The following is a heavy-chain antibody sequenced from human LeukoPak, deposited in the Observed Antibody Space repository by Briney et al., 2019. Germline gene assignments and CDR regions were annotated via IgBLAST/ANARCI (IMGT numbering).Heavy chain of an antibody. CDR3: VRDREPNWFDP. D-gene: IGHD5-24*01. V-gene: IGHV6-1*01. CDR1: GDSVSSNSAA. J-gene: IGHJ5*02. Sequence: SQTLSLTCAISGDSVSSNSAAWHWIRQSPSRGLEWLGRTYYRFRWYSNYAPSVKSRITINPDTSKNQFSLQLNSVTPEDTAVYYCVRDREPNWFDPWGQGTLVTVSS. CDR2: TYYRFRWYS.